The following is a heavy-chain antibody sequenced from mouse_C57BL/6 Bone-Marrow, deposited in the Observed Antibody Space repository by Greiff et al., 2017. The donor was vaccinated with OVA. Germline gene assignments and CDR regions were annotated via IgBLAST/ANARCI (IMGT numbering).Heavy chain of an antibody. J-gene: IGHJ4*01. Sequence: QVQLQQSGAELVRPGTSVKVSCKASGYAFTNYLIEWVKQRPGQGLEWIGVINPGSGGTNYNEKFKGKATLTVDKSSSTAYMQLSSLTSEDSAVYYCASITTVVESPLGAMDYWGQGTSVTVSS. CDR1: GYAFTNYL. CDR2: INPGSGGT. CDR3: ASITTVVESPLGAMDY. D-gene: IGHD1-1*01. V-gene: IGHV1-54*01.